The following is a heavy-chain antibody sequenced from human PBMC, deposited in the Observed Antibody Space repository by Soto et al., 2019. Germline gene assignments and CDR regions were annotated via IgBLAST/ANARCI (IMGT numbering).Heavy chain of an antibody. CDR2: ISSSSSYI. V-gene: IGHV3-21*01. Sequence: GGSLRLSCAASGFTFSSYSMNWVRQAPGKGLEWVSSISSSSSYIYYADSVKGRFTISRDNAKNSLYLQMNSLRAEDTAVYYCARDKTYYYDSSGYHGYYGMDVWGQGTTVTVSS. J-gene: IGHJ6*02. CDR3: ARDKTYYYDSSGYHGYYGMDV. CDR1: GFTFSSYS. D-gene: IGHD3-22*01.